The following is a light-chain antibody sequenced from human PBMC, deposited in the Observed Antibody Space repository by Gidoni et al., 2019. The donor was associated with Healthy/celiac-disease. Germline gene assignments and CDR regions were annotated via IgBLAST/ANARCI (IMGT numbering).Light chain of an antibody. J-gene: IGLJ2*01. V-gene: IGLV3-21*02. Sequence: SYVLTQPPSVSVAPGQTARITCGGNNIGSKSVHWYQQKPGQAPVLVVYDDSDRPPGIPERFSGSNSGNTATLTISRVEAGDEADYYCQVWDSSSGYVVFGGGTKLTVL. CDR1: NIGSKS. CDR3: QVWDSSSGYVV. CDR2: DDS.